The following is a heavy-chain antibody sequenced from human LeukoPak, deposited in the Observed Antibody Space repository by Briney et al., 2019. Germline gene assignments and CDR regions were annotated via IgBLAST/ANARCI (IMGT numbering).Heavy chain of an antibody. CDR1: GFTFSSYS. Sequence: GGSLRLSCAASGFTFSSYSMNWVRQAPGKGLEWVSSISSSSSYIYYADSVKGRFTISRDNAKNSLYLQMNSLRAEDTAVYYCARDSTILTGYYFDLWGRGTLVTVSS. V-gene: IGHV3-21*01. J-gene: IGHJ2*01. CDR3: ARDSTILTGYYFDL. D-gene: IGHD3-9*01. CDR2: ISSSSSYI.